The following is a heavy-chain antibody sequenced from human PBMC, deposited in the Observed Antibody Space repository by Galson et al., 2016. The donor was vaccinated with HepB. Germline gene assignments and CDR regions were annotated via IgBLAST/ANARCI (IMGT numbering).Heavy chain of an antibody. V-gene: IGHV4-34*01. CDR1: DVSFRAYY. D-gene: IGHD2-15*01. J-gene: IGHJ4*02. CDR3: ARGRIPPISGVKRPSGNIFDY. Sequence: SETLSLTCDVYDVSFRAYYWSWIRQPPGKGLEWIGEINYSGTISYNPSLKSRLTIPLDTSKTQFARNLTFVTAGDTAVYYCARGRIPPISGVKRPSGNIFDYWGQGTLVTVSS. CDR2: INYSGTI.